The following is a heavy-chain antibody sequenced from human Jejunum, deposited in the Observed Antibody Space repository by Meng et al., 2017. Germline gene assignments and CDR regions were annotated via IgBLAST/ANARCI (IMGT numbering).Heavy chain of an antibody. CDR1: DDSITSSTYY. CDR3: ARGGGDSYGTFDS. Sequence: QLQLQESGPGLVKPSETLSLTCPVSDDSITSSTYYWGWTRQPPGRGLEWIGSIYYSGNTHYSSSLKSRVSISVDTSKNHFSLRLDSLTAADTAVYYCARGGGDSYGTFDSWGRGTLVTVSS. CDR2: IYYSGNT. D-gene: IGHD2-21*01. V-gene: IGHV4-39*02. J-gene: IGHJ4*02.